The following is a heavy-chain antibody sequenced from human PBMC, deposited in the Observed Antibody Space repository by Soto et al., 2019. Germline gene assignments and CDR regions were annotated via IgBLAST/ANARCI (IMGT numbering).Heavy chain of an antibody. J-gene: IGHJ5*02. CDR2: LYYDGSNK. D-gene: IGHD1-26*01. Sequence: QVQLVESGGGVVQPGRSLRLSCAASGFTFNDYGMHWARQAPGKGLEWVASLYYDGSNKQYADSVKGRFTISRDDAKNTLYLQMNSLRAEDTAVDYCARDWDPFPGGQGTLVTVSS. V-gene: IGHV3-33*01. CDR3: ARDWDPFP. CDR1: GFTFNDYG.